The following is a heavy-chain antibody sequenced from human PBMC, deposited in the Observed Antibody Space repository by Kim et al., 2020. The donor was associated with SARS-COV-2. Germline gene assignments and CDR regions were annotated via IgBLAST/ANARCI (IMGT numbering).Heavy chain of an antibody. D-gene: IGHD3-3*01. J-gene: IGHJ6*03. CDR2: ISYGGSNT. Sequence: GGSLRLSCAASGFTFSNYAMYWVRQAPGKGLEWVAIISYGGSNTYYADSVKGRFTISRDISKNTLFLQMNSLRPEDTAVYYCARDRRVADYYFSYYMDVWGKGTTVTVSS. V-gene: IGHV3-30*01. CDR1: GFTFSNYA. CDR3: ARDRRVADYYFSYYMDV.